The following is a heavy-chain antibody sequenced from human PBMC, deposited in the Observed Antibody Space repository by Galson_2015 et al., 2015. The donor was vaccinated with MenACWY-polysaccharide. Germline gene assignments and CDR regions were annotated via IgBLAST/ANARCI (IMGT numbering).Heavy chain of an antibody. CDR2: IRYDGRDK. Sequence: SLRLSCAASGFAFSSYAMSWVRQAPGKGLKWVAFIRYDGRDKYYADSVKGRFTLSRDNSKNTLYLQMDSLRAEDTAVYYCAKDRTAAASDGDYWGQGTLATVSS. V-gene: IGHV3-30*02. CDR1: GFAFSSYA. D-gene: IGHD6-13*01. CDR3: AKDRTAAASDGDY. J-gene: IGHJ4*02.